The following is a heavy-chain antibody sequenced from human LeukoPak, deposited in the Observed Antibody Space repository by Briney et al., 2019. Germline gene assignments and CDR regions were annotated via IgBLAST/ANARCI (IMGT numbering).Heavy chain of an antibody. CDR3: ARHSGSGWYENWFDP. CDR1: GYSFSTHW. V-gene: IGHV5-51*01. Sequence: RGESLKISCKGSGYSFSTHWIAWVRQMPGKGLEWMGIIYPGDSDTRYSPSFQGQVTISADKSISTAYLQWSSLKASDTAMYYCARHSGSGWYENWFDPWGQGTLVTVSS. CDR2: IYPGDSDT. J-gene: IGHJ5*02. D-gene: IGHD6-19*01.